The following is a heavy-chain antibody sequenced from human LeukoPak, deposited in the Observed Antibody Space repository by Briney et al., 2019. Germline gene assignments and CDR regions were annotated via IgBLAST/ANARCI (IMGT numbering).Heavy chain of an antibody. CDR1: GYSISSGYY. CDR3: AILGGWIQLWTFDY. CDR2: IYHSGST. V-gene: IGHV4-38-2*02. D-gene: IGHD5-18*01. J-gene: IGHJ4*02. Sequence: SETLSLTCTVSGYSISSGYYWGWIRQPPGKGLEWIGSIYHSGSTYYNPSLKSRVTISVDTSKNQFSLKLSSVTAADTAVYYCAILGGWIQLWTFDYWGQGTLVTVSS.